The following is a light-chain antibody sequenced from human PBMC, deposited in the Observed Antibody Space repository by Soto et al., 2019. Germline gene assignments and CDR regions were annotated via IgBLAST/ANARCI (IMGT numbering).Light chain of an antibody. CDR3: QQYNTWLWT. V-gene: IGKV3-15*01. Sequence: EVVMTQSPATLSVSPGERATLSCRASQSVNANLVWYQQKPGQAPRLLIHGASNRATGIPARFSGSGFGTEFIXXIXSXXSEDFAVYYCQQYNTWLWTFGQGTKVEI. J-gene: IGKJ1*01. CDR1: QSVNAN. CDR2: GAS.